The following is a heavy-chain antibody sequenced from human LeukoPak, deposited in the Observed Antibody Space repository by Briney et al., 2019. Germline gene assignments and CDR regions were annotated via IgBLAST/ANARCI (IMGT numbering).Heavy chain of an antibody. V-gene: IGHV6-1*01. Sequence: SQTLSLTCAISGDSVSSNSAAWNWIRQSPSRGLEWLGRTYYRSKWFYDYAVSVKSRITINPDTSKNQFSLRLNSVTPEDTAVYYCARTQPAGVGNWFDPWGQGTLVTVSS. CDR1: GDSVSSNSAA. J-gene: IGHJ5*02. CDR3: ARTQPAGVGNWFDP. CDR2: TYYRSKWFY. D-gene: IGHD2-2*01.